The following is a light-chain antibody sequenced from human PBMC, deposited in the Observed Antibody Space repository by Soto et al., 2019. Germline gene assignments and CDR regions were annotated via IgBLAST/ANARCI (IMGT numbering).Light chain of an antibody. CDR2: KDT. V-gene: IGLV3-25*03. J-gene: IGLJ2*01. CDR3: QSAVSSGSYVV. CDR1: ALAKQY. Sequence: SYELTQPPSVSVSPGQTARITCSGDALAKQYAYWYQQKPGQAPVMVIYKDTERPSGIPERFSGSSSGTTVTLTISGVQADDEADYYCQSAVSSGSYVVFGGGTKVTVL.